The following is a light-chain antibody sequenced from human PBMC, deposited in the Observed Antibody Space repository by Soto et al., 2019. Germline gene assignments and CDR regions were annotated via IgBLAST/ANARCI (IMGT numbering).Light chain of an antibody. CDR1: QNVNTW. V-gene: IGKV1-5*03. CDR2: KAS. J-gene: IGKJ5*01. Sequence: DIQMTQSPSTLSASVGDRVTITCRASQNVNTWLAWYQQKPGRAPKLLIHKASILEAGVPSRFSGSGSGTEFTLTINSLQPDDFATYYCQQYDDYLITFGQGTRLEIK. CDR3: QQYDDYLIT.